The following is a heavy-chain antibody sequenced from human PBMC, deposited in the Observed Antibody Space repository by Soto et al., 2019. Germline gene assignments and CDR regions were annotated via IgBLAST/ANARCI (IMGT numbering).Heavy chain of an antibody. J-gene: IGHJ4*02. D-gene: IGHD6-6*01. CDR3: ASPSTLSSSPRGSPFDY. V-gene: IGHV1-3*01. CDR2: INAGNGNT. Sequence: GASVKVSCKASGYTFTSYAMHWVRQAPGQRLEWMGWINAGNGNTKYSQKFQGRVTITRDTSASTAYMELSSLRSEDTAVYYCASPSTLSSSPRGSPFDYWGQGTLVTVSS. CDR1: GYTFTSYA.